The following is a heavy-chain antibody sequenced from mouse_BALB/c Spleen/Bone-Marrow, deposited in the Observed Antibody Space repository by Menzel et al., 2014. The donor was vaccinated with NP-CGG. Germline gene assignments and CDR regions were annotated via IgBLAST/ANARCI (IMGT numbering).Heavy chain of an antibody. CDR3: AKGEYAKRYYAMDY. V-gene: IGHV2-3*01. CDR2: IWGDGST. Sequence: VQLQQSGPGLVAPSQSLSITCTVSGFSLTSYGVSWVRQSPGKGLEWLGVIWGDGSTNYHSALIYRLSISKDNSKSQLFLKLNRLQTDDTATFYCAKGEYAKRYYAMDYWGQGTSVTVSS. J-gene: IGHJ4*01. CDR1: GFSLTSYG. D-gene: IGHD2-10*02.